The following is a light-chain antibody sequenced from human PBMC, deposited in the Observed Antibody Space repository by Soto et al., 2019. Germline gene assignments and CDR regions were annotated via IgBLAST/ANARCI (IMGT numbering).Light chain of an antibody. V-gene: IGKV3-15*01. J-gene: IGKJ1*01. CDR3: QQYNNWPTWT. Sequence: VSTQSPGPLSLSPGARDTLSCRSSQSVTNNYLAWYQQKPGQAPRLLIYGASTRATGIPARFSGSGSGTEFTLTISSLQSEDFAVYYCQQYNNWPTWTFGQGTKVDIK. CDR1: QSVTNN. CDR2: GAS.